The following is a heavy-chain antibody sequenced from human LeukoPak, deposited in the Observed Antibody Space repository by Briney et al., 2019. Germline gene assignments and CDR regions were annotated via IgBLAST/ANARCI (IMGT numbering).Heavy chain of an antibody. CDR3: ARVGVEQKDTTFY. CDR1: GFTFSSYA. V-gene: IGHV3-30-3*01. CDR2: ISYDGSNK. Sequence: PGGSLRLSCAASGFTFSSYAMHWVRQAPGKGLEWVAVISYDGSNKYYADSVKGRFTISRDNSKNTLYLQMNSLRAEDTAVYYCARVGVEQKDTTFYWGQGTLVTVSS. D-gene: IGHD3-3*01. J-gene: IGHJ4*02.